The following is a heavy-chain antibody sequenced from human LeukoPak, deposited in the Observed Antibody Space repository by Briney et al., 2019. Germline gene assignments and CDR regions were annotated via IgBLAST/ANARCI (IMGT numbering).Heavy chain of an antibody. CDR1: GGSISSYY. V-gene: IGHV4-59*01. CDR2: VYYSGNT. D-gene: IGHD2-15*01. Sequence: PSETLSLTCTVSGGSISSYYWSWIRQPPGRGLEWIGYVYYSGNTDYNPSLKSRVAISVDTSQNQFSLHLSSVTAADTAVYYCVRFFYSYFDFWGQGKLVTVSS. CDR3: VRFFYSYFDF. J-gene: IGHJ4*02.